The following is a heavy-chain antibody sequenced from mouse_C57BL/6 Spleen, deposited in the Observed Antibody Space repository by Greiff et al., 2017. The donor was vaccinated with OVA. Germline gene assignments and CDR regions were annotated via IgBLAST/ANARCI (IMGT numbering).Heavy chain of an antibody. CDR1: GYTFTDYE. V-gene: IGHV1-15*01. Sequence: QVQLKQSGAELVRPGASVTLSCKASGYTFTDYEMHWVKQTPVHGLEWIGAIDPETGDTAYNQKFKGKAILTADKSSSTAYIELRSLTSEDSAVYYCTRFSPYYYGSSRDYWGQGTTLTVSS. CDR2: IDPETGDT. J-gene: IGHJ2*01. CDR3: TRFSPYYYGSSRDY. D-gene: IGHD1-1*01.